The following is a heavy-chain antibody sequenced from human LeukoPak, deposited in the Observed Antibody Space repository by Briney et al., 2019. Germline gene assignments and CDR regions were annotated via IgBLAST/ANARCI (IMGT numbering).Heavy chain of an antibody. CDR2: IYYSGST. CDR3: ARHAYGSGSQITPYLFDY. Sequence: SETLSLTCTVSGGSISSSSYYWGWIRQPPGEGLEWIGSIYYSGSTYYNPSLKSRVTISVDTSKNQFSLKLTSVTAADTVVYYCARHAYGSGSQITPYLFDYWGQGTLVTVSS. D-gene: IGHD3-10*01. J-gene: IGHJ4*02. V-gene: IGHV4-39*01. CDR1: GGSISSSSYY.